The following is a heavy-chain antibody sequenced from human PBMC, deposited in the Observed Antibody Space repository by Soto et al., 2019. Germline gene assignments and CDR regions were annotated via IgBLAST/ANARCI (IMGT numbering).Heavy chain of an antibody. V-gene: IGHV4-30-4*01. J-gene: IGHJ2*01. D-gene: IGHD2-15*01. Sequence: LCGGSISSGDYYWSWIRQPPGKGLEWIGYIYYSGSTYYNPSLKSRVTISVDTSKNQFSLKLSSVTAADTAVYYCARGGCSGGSCYHWYFDLWGRGTLVTVSS. CDR2: IYYSGST. CDR1: GGSISSGDYY. CDR3: ARGGCSGGSCYHWYFDL.